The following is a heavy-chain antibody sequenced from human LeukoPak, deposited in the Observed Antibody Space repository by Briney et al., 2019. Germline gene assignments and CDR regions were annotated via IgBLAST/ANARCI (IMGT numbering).Heavy chain of an antibody. V-gene: IGHV1-3*01. CDR2: INAGNGNT. Sequence: ASVKVSCKASGYTFTSYAMHWVRQAPGQRLEWRGWINAGNGNTKYSQKFQGRVTITRDTSASTAYMELSSLRSEDTAVYYCARELVPAANYYYYYGMDVWGKGTTVTVSS. J-gene: IGHJ6*04. CDR3: ARELVPAANYYYYYGMDV. CDR1: GYTFTSYA. D-gene: IGHD2-2*01.